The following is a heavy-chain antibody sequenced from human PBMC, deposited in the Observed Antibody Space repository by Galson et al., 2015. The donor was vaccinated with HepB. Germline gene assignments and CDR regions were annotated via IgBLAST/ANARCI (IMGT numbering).Heavy chain of an antibody. Sequence: SLRLSCAASGFTFSSYAMHWVRQAPGKGLEWVAVISYDGSNKYYADSVKGRFTISRDNSKNTLYLQMNSLRAEDTAVYYCAREPAKFGMPYFDYWGQGILVTVSS. CDR2: ISYDGSNK. V-gene: IGHV3-30-3*01. D-gene: IGHD3-3*01. CDR3: AREPAKFGMPYFDY. CDR1: GFTFSSYA. J-gene: IGHJ4*02.